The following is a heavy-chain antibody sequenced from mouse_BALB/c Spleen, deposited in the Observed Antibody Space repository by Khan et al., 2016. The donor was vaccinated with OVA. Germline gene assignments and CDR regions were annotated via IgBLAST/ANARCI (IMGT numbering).Heavy chain of an antibody. D-gene: IGHD1-1*01. J-gene: IGHJ2*01. V-gene: IGHV5-17*02. CDR3: ATSYFYGYYFDY. CDR1: GFTFSSYG. CDR2: ISGDSNTI. Sequence: EVQLQESGGDLVQPGGSQKLSCAASGFTFSSYGMHWVRQAPEKGLEWVAYISGDSNTIYYADTVKGRFTISRDNPRNTLFLQMTSLMSEDTAMYYCATSYFYGYYFDYWGPGTTLTVSS.